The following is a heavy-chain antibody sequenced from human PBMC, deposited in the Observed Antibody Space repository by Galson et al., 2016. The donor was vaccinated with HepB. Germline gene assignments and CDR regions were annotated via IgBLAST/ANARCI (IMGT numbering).Heavy chain of an antibody. V-gene: IGHV4-4*02. J-gene: IGHJ4*02. CDR1: NDSITSIYW. Sequence: ETLSLTCAVSNDSITSIYWWNWVRQTPGKGLEWIGEIYHSGTTNYNPSLKSRGTISIDKSKNQFSLKLTSVTAADTAVYYCARWREDYQGSGRTFDYWGQGTLVTVSS. CDR2: IYHSGTT. D-gene: IGHD3-10*01. CDR3: ARWREDYQGSGRTFDY.